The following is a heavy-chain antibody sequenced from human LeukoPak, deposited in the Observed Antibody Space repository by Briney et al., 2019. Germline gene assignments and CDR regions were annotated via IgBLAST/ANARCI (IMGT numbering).Heavy chain of an antibody. D-gene: IGHD1-1*01. CDR2: MKQDASEK. V-gene: IGHV3-7*01. CDR1: GFTFNRYW. Sequence: GGSLRLSCAASGFTFNRYWMNWVRQAPGKGPEWVANMKQDASEKYYFGALNGRFTIFRDNAKNSLYLQMDTLTVEDTALYFCVRDRNPRHSYFDLWGQGTLVTVSS. J-gene: IGHJ4*02. CDR3: VRDRNPRHSYFDL.